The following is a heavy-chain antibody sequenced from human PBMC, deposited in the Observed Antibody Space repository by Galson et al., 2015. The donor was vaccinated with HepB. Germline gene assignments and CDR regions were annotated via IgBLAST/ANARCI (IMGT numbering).Heavy chain of an antibody. Sequence: SLRLSCAASGFTVSSNYMSWVRQAPGKGLEWVSVIYSGGSTSYADSVKGRFTISRDNSKNTLYLQMNSLRAEDTAVYYCARVVGEGNGWYLYYFDYWGQGTLVAVSS. CDR2: IYSGGST. J-gene: IGHJ4*02. CDR1: GFTVSSNY. D-gene: IGHD6-19*01. V-gene: IGHV3-66*01. CDR3: ARVVGEGNGWYLYYFDY.